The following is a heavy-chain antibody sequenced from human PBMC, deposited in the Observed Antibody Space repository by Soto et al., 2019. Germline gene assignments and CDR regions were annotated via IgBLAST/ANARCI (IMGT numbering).Heavy chain of an antibody. D-gene: IGHD3-9*01. CDR3: ARGDPGDILTGYYFDY. CDR2: IYYSGST. J-gene: IGHJ4*02. CDR1: GGSISSYY. V-gene: IGHV4-59*12. Sequence: PSETLSLTCTASGGSISSYYWSWIRQPPGKGLEWIGYIYYSGSTYYNPSLKSRVTISVDRSKNQFSLKLSSVTAADTAVYYCARGDPGDILTGYYFDYWGQGTLVTVSS.